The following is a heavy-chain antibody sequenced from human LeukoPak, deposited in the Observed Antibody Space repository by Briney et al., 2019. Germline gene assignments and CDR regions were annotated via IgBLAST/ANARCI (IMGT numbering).Heavy chain of an antibody. D-gene: IGHD3-22*01. CDR3: ARDLDYDSSGYSGGLGY. Sequence: ASVKVSCKASGYTFTSYYMHWVRQAPGQGLEWMGIINPSGGSTSYAQKFQGRVTMTRDTSTSTVYMELSSLRSEDTAVYYCARDLDYDSSGYSGGLGYWGQGTLVTVSS. CDR2: INPSGGST. V-gene: IGHV1-46*01. CDR1: GYTFTSYY. J-gene: IGHJ4*02.